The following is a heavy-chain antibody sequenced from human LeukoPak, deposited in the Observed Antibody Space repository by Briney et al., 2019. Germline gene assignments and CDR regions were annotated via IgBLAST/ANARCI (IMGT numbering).Heavy chain of an antibody. V-gene: IGHV4-34*01. J-gene: IGHJ6*03. CDR3: ARGVVSGRFGDDYYYMDV. CDR2: VNDRGSA. Sequence: SETLSLTCAVYGGSFSGHYWTWIRQPPGKGLQWIGEVNDRGSANYNPSLKSRLTISEDKSKNQFSLRLPSVTAADTAVYYCARGVVSGRFGDDYYYMDVWGIGTTVTVSS. D-gene: IGHD3-16*01. CDR1: GGSFSGHY.